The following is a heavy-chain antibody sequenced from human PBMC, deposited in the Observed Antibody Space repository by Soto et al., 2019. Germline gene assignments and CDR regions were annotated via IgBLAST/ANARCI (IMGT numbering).Heavy chain of an antibody. D-gene: IGHD2-2*02. Sequence: VKVSCKASGGTFSSYAISWVRQAPGQGLEWMGGSIPIFGTANYAQKFHGRGTITADESTSTAYMELSSLRSEDTAVYYCARYGYPLLYKGEGYFDYWGQGTLVTVSS. CDR3: ARYGYPLLYKGEGYFDY. CDR2: SIPIFGTA. V-gene: IGHV1-69*13. J-gene: IGHJ4*02. CDR1: GGTFSSYA.